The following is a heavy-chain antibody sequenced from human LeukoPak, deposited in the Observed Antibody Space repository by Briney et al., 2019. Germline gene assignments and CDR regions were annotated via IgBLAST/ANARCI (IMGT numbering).Heavy chain of an antibody. CDR2: INPNSGST. CDR3: ARSPGPVYFDWLPRVDYFDY. CDR1: GYTFTGYY. D-gene: IGHD3-9*01. V-gene: IGHV1-2*06. Sequence: ASVKVSCKASGYTFTGYYMNWVRQAPGQGLEWMGRINPNSGSTNYAQKFQGRVTMTRDTSISTAYMELSRLRSDDTAVYYCARSPGPVYFDWLPRVDYFDYWGQGTLVTVSS. J-gene: IGHJ4*02.